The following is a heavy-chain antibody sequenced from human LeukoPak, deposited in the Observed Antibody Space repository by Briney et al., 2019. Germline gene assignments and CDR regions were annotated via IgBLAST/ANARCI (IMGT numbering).Heavy chain of an antibody. V-gene: IGHV3-30*18. J-gene: IGHJ5*02. Sequence: GGSLRLSCAASGFTFSSYGMHWVRQAPGKGLEWEAVISYDGSNKYYADSVKGRFTIARDNSKNTLYLQMNSLRAEDTAVYYCAKMNYYDSSGPTGGWFDPWGQGTLVTVSS. CDR1: GFTFSSYG. CDR3: AKMNYYDSSGPTGGWFDP. D-gene: IGHD3-22*01. CDR2: ISYDGSNK.